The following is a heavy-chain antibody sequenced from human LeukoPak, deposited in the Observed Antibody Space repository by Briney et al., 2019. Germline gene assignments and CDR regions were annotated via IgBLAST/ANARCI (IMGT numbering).Heavy chain of an antibody. CDR1: GGSISSGSYY. CDR3: ARVIAVAGKVPPEPYYYYMDV. V-gene: IGHV4-61*02. J-gene: IGHJ6*03. D-gene: IGHD6-19*01. Sequence: SQTLSLTCTVSGGSISSGSYYWSWIRQPAGKGLEWIGRIYTSGSTNYNPSLKSRVTISVDTSKNQFSLKLSSVTAADTAVYYCARVIAVAGKVPPEPYYYYMDVWGKGTTVTVSS. CDR2: IYTSGST.